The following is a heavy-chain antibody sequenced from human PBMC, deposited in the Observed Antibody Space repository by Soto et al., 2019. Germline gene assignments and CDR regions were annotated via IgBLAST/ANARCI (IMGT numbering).Heavy chain of an antibody. Sequence: EVQLLESGGGLVQPGGSLRLSCAASGFSFSSKAMNWVRQAPGKGLEWVSTISAGGGSTHYVDSVKGRFIISRDNSKNTLYLQMNSLRVEDTAVYYCAKSGSYVGSSIDYWGQGTLVTVSS. V-gene: IGHV3-23*01. CDR3: AKSGSYVGSSIDY. CDR1: GFSFSSKA. D-gene: IGHD6-25*01. J-gene: IGHJ4*02. CDR2: ISAGGGST.